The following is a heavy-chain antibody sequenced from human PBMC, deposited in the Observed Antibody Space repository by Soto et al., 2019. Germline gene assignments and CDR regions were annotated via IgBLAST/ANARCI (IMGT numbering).Heavy chain of an antibody. D-gene: IGHD4-17*01. Sequence: QVQLVESGGGVVQPGRSLRLSCAASGFTFSSYGMHWVRQAPGKGLEWVAVIWYDGSNKYYVDSVKGRFTISRDNSKNTLYLQMNSLRAEDTAVYYCARDTTVTTDYGMDVWGQGTTVTVSS. CDR1: GFTFSSYG. CDR2: IWYDGSNK. J-gene: IGHJ6*02. V-gene: IGHV3-33*01. CDR3: ARDTTVTTDYGMDV.